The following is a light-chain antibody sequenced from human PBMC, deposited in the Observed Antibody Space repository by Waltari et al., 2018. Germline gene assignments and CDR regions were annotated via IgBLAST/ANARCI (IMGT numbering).Light chain of an antibody. CDR2: TAS. V-gene: IGKV1-39*01. CDR1: QTISSY. CDR3: QQSYSSQYT. J-gene: IGKJ2*01. Sequence: DIQMTQSPSSLSASVGDRVTITCRASQTISSYLNWYQQKLGKAPKLLIYTASSLQIGVPSRFSGRGYGTDFTLNISSLQAEDFATHYCQQSYSSQYTFGQGTKLEIK.